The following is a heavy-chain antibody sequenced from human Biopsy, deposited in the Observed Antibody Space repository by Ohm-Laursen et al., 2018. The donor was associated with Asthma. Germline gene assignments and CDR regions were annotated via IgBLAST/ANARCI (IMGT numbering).Heavy chain of an antibody. V-gene: IGHV1-69*01. J-gene: IGHJ6*02. CDR1: GGTFSNFA. D-gene: IGHD6-19*01. Sequence: SVTVSCQAPGGTFSNFAISWVRRAPGRGLEWLGGIMTVFGTTNYAQEFQGRVTITADESTSTAYMEVTSLRSEDTAIYYCARCQVGYSSGWSLLLKKIYYSGMDVWGQGTAVTVSS. CDR2: IMTVFGTT. CDR3: ARCQVGYSSGWSLLLKKIYYSGMDV.